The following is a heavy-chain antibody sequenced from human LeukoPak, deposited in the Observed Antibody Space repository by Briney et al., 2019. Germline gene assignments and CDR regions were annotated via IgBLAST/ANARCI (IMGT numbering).Heavy chain of an antibody. J-gene: IGHJ4*02. D-gene: IGHD5-24*01. CDR1: GFTFSSYA. V-gene: IGHV3-30-3*01. CDR3: ASLGVATITGDY. Sequence: GGSLRLSCAASGFTFSSYAMHWVRQAPGKGLEWVAVISYDGSNKYYADSVKGRFTISRDNSKNTLYLQMNSLRAEDTAVYYCASLGVATITGDYWGQGTLVTVSS. CDR2: ISYDGSNK.